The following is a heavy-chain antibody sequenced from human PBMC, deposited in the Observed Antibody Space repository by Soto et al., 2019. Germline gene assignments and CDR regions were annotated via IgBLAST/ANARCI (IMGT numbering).Heavy chain of an antibody. J-gene: IGHJ3*02. V-gene: IGHV1-8*01. CDR2: MNPNSGNT. Sequence: GASVKVSCKASGYTFTSYDINWVRQATGQGLEWMGWMNPNSGNTGYAQKFQGRVTMTRNTSISTAYMELSSLRSEDTAVYYCARGHYYDSSGYAVHDAFDIWGQGTMVTVSS. CDR3: ARGHYYDSSGYAVHDAFDI. D-gene: IGHD3-22*01. CDR1: GYTFTSYD.